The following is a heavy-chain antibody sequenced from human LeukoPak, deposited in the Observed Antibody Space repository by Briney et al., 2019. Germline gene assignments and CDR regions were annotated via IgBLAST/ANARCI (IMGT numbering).Heavy chain of an antibody. CDR1: GFTFSSYG. Sequence: GGSLRLSCAASGFTFSSYGMHWVRQAPGKGLERVAFIRYDGSNKYYADSVKGRFTISRDNSKNTLYLRMNSLRAEDTAVYYCAKDAARYSSGGGAYFDYWGQGTLVTVSS. V-gene: IGHV3-30*02. CDR2: IRYDGSNK. J-gene: IGHJ4*02. D-gene: IGHD6-19*01. CDR3: AKDAARYSSGGGAYFDY.